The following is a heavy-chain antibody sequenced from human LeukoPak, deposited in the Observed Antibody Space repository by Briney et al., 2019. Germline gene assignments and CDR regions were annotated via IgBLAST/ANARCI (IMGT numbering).Heavy chain of an antibody. CDR2: ISYDGSNK. D-gene: IGHD3-22*01. V-gene: IGHV3-30*04. Sequence: GGSLRLSCAASGFTFSNYAMHWVRQAPGRGLEWVAIISYDGSNKHYTDSVKGRFTISRDNAKNTLYLQMNSLRAEDTAMYYCARGGDYYYDSSGYYSPVDYWGQGTLVTVSS. J-gene: IGHJ4*02. CDR1: GFTFSNYA. CDR3: ARGGDYYYDSSGYYSPVDY.